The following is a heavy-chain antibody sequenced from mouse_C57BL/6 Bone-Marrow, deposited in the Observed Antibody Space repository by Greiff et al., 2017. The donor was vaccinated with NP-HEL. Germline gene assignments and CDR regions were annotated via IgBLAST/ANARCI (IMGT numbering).Heavy chain of an antibody. CDR1: GFTFSDYY. CDR3: ARDKGYYCGLDY. J-gene: IGHJ2*01. Sequence: EVKLVESEGGLVQPGSSMKLSCTASGFTFSDYYMAWVRQVPEKGLEWVANINYDGSSTYYLDSLKSRFIISRDNAKNILYLQMSSLKSEDTATYYCARDKGYYCGLDYWGQGTTLTVSS. D-gene: IGHD1-1*01. CDR2: INYDGSST. V-gene: IGHV5-16*01.